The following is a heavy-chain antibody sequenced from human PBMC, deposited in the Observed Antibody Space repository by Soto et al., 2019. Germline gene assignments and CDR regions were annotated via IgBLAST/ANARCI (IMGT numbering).Heavy chain of an antibody. J-gene: IGHJ6*02. V-gene: IGHV1-3*01. Sequence: QVQLVQSGAEVKKPGASVKVSCKASGYTFTSYAMHWVRQAPGQRLEWMGWINAGNGNTKYSQKFQGRVTITRDTSSRTGYMELSSLRSEDTAVYYCASSYYGSGNPKDYYYGMDVWGQGTTVTVSS. CDR1: GYTFTSYA. CDR3: ASSYYGSGNPKDYYYGMDV. CDR2: INAGNGNT. D-gene: IGHD3-10*01.